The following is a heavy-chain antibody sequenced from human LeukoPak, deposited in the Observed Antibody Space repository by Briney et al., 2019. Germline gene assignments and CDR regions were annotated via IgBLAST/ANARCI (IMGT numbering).Heavy chain of an antibody. J-gene: IGHJ6*03. CDR3: TRAPTTANYHYYYMDV. CDR1: GYTFKRYD. D-gene: IGHD1-14*01. V-gene: IGHV1-8*03. CDR2: MNPNTGNT. Sequence: ASVKVSCKASGYTFKRYDINWVRQASGQGLEWMGWMNPNTGNTGHARKFQDRITITKNNSISTVYMELSSLRPEDTAVYYCTRAPTTANYHYYYMDVWGQGTLVTVSS.